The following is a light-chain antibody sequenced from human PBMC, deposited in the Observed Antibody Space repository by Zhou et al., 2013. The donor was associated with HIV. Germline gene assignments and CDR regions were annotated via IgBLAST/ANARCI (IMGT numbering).Light chain of an antibody. CDR1: PSLDSTY. Sequence: IVLTQSPGTLSLSPGETATLSCWASPSLDSTYLAWYQQKPGQAPRLLIYGASRRATGIPDRFSGSGSGTDFTLTIASLEPEDFAVYYCQQYDYSPITFGQGTRLEIK. V-gene: IGKV3-20*01. J-gene: IGKJ5*01. CDR3: QQYDYSPIT. CDR2: GAS.